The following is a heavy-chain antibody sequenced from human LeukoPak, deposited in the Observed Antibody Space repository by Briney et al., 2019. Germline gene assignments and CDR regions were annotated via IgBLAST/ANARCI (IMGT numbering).Heavy chain of an antibody. CDR3: AKWYSISWSQPFDF. Sequence: GGSLRLSCAASGFTFSSYAMSWVRQAPGKGLEWVSVISGSGGSTYYADSVKGRFTISRDNSKNTLYLQMNSPRAGDTAVYYCAKWYSISWSQPFDFWGQGTLVTVSS. J-gene: IGHJ4*02. CDR1: GFTFSSYA. D-gene: IGHD6-13*01. V-gene: IGHV3-23*01. CDR2: ISGSGGST.